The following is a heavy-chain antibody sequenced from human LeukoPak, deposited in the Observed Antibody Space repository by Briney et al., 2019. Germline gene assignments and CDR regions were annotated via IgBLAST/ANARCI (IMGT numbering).Heavy chain of an antibody. Sequence: PGGSLRLSCAASGFTFSSYSMNWVRQAPGKGLEWVSVIYSGGSTYYADSVKGRFTISRDNSKNTLYLQMNSLRAEDTAVYYCAKFRGYSYGPIGYWGQGTLVTVSS. CDR1: GFTFSSYS. CDR3: AKFRGYSYGPIGY. D-gene: IGHD5-18*01. V-gene: IGHV3-23*03. J-gene: IGHJ4*02. CDR2: IYSGGST.